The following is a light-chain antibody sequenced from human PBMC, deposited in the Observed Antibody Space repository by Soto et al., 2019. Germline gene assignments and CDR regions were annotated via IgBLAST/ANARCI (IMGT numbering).Light chain of an antibody. CDR2: AAS. Sequence: DIQMTQSPSSLSASVGDRVTITCRASQGISNYLAWDQQKPGKVPKLLSYAASTLQSGVPSRFSGSASGTDFTLTISSLQPEDVATYYCQEYNSAPLTFGGGTKVEIK. CDR3: QEYNSAPLT. CDR1: QGISNY. J-gene: IGKJ4*01. V-gene: IGKV1-27*01.